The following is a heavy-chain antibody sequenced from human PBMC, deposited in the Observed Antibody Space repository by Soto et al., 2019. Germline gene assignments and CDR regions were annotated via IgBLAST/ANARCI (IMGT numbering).Heavy chain of an antibody. J-gene: IGHJ4*02. V-gene: IGHV4-31*03. CDR2: IYYSGST. CDR3: ARESDTAMVGFDY. CDR1: GGSISSGGYY. D-gene: IGHD5-18*01. Sequence: PSETLSLTCTVSGGSISSGGYYWSWIRQHPGKGLEWIGYIYYSGSTYYNPSLKSRVTISVDTSKNQFSLKLSSVTAADTAVYYCARESDTAMVGFDYWGQGTLVTVS.